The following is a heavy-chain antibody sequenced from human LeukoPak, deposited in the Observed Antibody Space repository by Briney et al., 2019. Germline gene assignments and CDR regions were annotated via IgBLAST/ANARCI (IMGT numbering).Heavy chain of an antibody. Sequence: GRSLRLSCAASGFTFSSYSMNWVRQAPGKGLEWVSSISSSSSYIYYADSVKGRFTISRDNAKNSLYLQVNSLRAEDRSVYYCARVRSVVVDDWGQRTLVTVSS. D-gene: IGHD3-22*01. J-gene: IGHJ4*02. CDR1: GFTFSSYS. V-gene: IGHV3-21*01. CDR2: ISSSSSYI. CDR3: ARVRSVVVDD.